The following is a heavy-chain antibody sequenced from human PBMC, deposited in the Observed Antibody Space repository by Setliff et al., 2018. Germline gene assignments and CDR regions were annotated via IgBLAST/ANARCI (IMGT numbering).Heavy chain of an antibody. J-gene: IGHJ3*01. D-gene: IGHD6-13*01. CDR1: GYKFRSFW. CDR3: ARLGSSSWYNDVFDF. CDR2: IFPADSDT. V-gene: IGHV5-51*01. Sequence: GESLKISCKASGYKFRSFWIGWVRQMPGRGLEWMGLIFPADSDTRYSPSFRGQVTFSADKSISTAYLQWSTLKASDTAMYYCARLGSSSWYNDVFDFWGPGTMVTVSS.